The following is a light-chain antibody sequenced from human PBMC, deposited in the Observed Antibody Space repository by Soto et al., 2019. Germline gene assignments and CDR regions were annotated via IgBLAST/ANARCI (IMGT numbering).Light chain of an antibody. CDR1: SSDVGGYNS. Sequence: QSALTHPPSASWSPGQSVTISCTGTSSDVGGYNSVSWYQQHPGKAPKLMIYEVSKRPSGVPDRFSGSKSGNTASLTVSGLQAEDEADYYCSSYAGRNSYVFGTGTKVTVL. J-gene: IGLJ1*01. V-gene: IGLV2-8*01. CDR3: SSYAGRNSYV. CDR2: EVS.